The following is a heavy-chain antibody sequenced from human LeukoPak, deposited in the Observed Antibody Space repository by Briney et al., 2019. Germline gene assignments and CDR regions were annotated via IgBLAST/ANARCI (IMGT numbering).Heavy chain of an antibody. CDR3: AKEGEYYDFWGGYRRDSMDV. J-gene: IGHJ6*03. CDR2: ISYDGSNK. Sequence: GGSLRLSCAASGFTFSSYAMHWVRQAPGKELEWVAVISYDGSNKYYADSVKGRFTISRDNSKNTLYLQMNSLRAEDTAVYYCAKEGEYYDFWGGYRRDSMDVWGKGTTVTVSS. CDR1: GFTFSSYA. D-gene: IGHD3-3*01. V-gene: IGHV3-30-3*01.